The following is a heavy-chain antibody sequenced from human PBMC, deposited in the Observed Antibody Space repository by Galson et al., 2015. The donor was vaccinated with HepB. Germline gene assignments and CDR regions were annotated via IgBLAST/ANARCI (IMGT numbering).Heavy chain of an antibody. Sequence: TLSLTCTVSGGSISSGDYYWSWIRQPPGKGLEWIGYIYYSGSTYYNPSLKSRVTISVDTSKNQFSLKLSSVTAADTAVYYCAREGVAAAGIYYFDYWGQGTLVTVSS. D-gene: IGHD6-13*01. J-gene: IGHJ4*02. V-gene: IGHV4-30-4*01. CDR1: GGSISSGDYY. CDR3: AREGVAAAGIYYFDY. CDR2: IYYSGST.